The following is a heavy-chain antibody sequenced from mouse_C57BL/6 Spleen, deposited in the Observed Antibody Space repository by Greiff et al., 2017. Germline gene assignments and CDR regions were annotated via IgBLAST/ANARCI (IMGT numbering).Heavy chain of an antibody. V-gene: IGHV1-63*01. J-gene: IGHJ1*03. CDR1: GYTFTNYW. CDR3: ARSYDYDGYWYFDV. CDR2: IYPGGGYT. D-gene: IGHD2-4*01. Sequence: QVQLQQSGAELVRPGTSVKMSCKASGYTFTNYWIGWAKQRPGHGLEGIGDIYPGGGYTNYNEKFKGKDTLTADKSSSTAYMQFSSLTSEDSAIYYCARSYDYDGYWYFDVWGTGTTVTVSS.